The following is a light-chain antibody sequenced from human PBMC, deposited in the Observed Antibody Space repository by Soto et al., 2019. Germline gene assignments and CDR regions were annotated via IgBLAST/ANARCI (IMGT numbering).Light chain of an antibody. CDR1: SSDVGGYNY. Sequence: QSALTQPRSVSGSPGQSVTISCTRTSSDVGGYNYVSWYQQHPGKAPKLMIYDIIKRPSGVPDRFSGSKSGNTASLTISGLQAEDGADYYCCSYAGSYTVVFGGGTQLTVL. CDR2: DII. V-gene: IGLV2-11*01. CDR3: CSYAGSYTVV. J-gene: IGLJ2*01.